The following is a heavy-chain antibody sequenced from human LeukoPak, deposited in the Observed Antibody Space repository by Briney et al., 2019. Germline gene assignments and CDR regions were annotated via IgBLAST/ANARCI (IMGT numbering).Heavy chain of an antibody. CDR1: GFTFSSYW. D-gene: IGHD3-16*01. Sequence: PGGSLILSCAASGFTFSSYWMHWVRQGPGKGLVWVSRISTDGSSTDYADSVKGRFTISRENAKSTLYLQMNSLRAEDTAVYYCARTRTLPIAGGFDTWGQGSLVTVSS. V-gene: IGHV3-74*01. CDR3: ARTRTLPIAGGFDT. J-gene: IGHJ5*02. CDR2: ISTDGSST.